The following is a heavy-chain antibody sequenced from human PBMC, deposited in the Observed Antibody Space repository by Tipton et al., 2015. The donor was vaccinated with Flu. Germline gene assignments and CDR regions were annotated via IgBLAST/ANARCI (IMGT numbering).Heavy chain of an antibody. V-gene: IGHV3-11*01. CDR1: GFTFSDFY. CDR3: VEQHLD. D-gene: IGHD6-13*01. CDR2: IGGRDTVI. J-gene: IGHJ4*02. Sequence: SLRLSCAASGFTFSDFYMSWVRQAPGKGLEWVSYIGGRDTVINYSDSVRGRFTISRDNAENSLYLQMNSPRAEDTAVYYCVEQHLDWGQGTLVTVSS.